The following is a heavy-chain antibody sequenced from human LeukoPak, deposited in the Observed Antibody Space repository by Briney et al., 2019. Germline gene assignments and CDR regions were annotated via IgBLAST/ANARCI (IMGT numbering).Heavy chain of an antibody. J-gene: IGHJ6*02. CDR2: IYSGGST. Sequence: GGSLRLSCAASGFTVSSNYMSWVRQAPGKGLEWVSVIYSGGSTYYADSVKGRFTISRDNAKNSLYLQMNSLRAEDTAVYYCARDFGYCSGGSCQPYYYYYGMDVWGQGTTVTVSS. V-gene: IGHV3-66*01. CDR3: ARDFGYCSGGSCQPYYYYYGMDV. D-gene: IGHD2-15*01. CDR1: GFTVSSNY.